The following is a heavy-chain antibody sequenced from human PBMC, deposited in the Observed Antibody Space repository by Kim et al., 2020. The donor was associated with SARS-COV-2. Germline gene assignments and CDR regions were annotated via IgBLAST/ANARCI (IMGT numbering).Heavy chain of an antibody. CDR1: GFTFSGSA. V-gene: IGHV3-73*01. J-gene: IGHJ6*02. CDR2: IRSKANSYAT. CDR3: TSLRYFDWQSTYYYGMDV. Sequence: GGSLRLSCAASGFTFSGSAMHWVRQASGKGLEWVGRIRSKANSYATAYAASVKGRFTISRDDSKNTAYLQMNSLKTEDTAVYYCTSLRYFDWQSTYYYGMDVWGQGTTVTVSS. D-gene: IGHD3-9*01.